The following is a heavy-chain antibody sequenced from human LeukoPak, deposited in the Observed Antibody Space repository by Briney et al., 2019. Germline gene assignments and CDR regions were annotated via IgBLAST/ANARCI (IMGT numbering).Heavy chain of an antibody. CDR1: GGSISSVDYY. CDR3: ARDLSGKDAFDI. D-gene: IGHD3-3*01. Sequence: PSQTLSLTGTVSGGSISSVDYYWSWIRQPPGKGLEWIGYISYSGSTYYNPSLKSRVTLTVDTSKNQFSLKLSSVTAADTAVYYCARDLSGKDAFDIWGQGTMVTVSS. V-gene: IGHV4-30-4*01. J-gene: IGHJ3*02. CDR2: ISYSGST.